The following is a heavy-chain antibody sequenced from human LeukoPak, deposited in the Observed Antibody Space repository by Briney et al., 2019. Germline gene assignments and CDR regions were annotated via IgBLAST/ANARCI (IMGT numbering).Heavy chain of an antibody. Sequence: PGGSLRLSCAASGFTFSSYSMNWVRQAPGKGLEWVSSISSSSSYIYYADSVKGRFTISRDNAKNSLYLQMNSLRAEDTAVYYCARDREIQLWLRFFDYWGQGTLVTVSS. J-gene: IGHJ4*02. CDR2: ISSSSSYI. CDR3: ARDREIQLWLRFFDY. V-gene: IGHV3-21*01. D-gene: IGHD5-18*01. CDR1: GFTFSSYS.